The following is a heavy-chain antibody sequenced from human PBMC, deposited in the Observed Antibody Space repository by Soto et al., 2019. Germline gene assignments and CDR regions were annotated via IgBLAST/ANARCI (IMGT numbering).Heavy chain of an antibody. Sequence: ASVKVSCKASGYTFTSYDINWVRQATGQGLEWMGWMNPNSGNTDYTQKFQGRVTMTRNTSISTAYMELSSLRSEDTAVYYCARGLLRYFDWLLYEDYWGQGTLVTVSS. CDR2: MNPNSGNT. V-gene: IGHV1-8*01. D-gene: IGHD3-9*01. CDR1: GYTFTSYD. J-gene: IGHJ4*02. CDR3: ARGLLRYFDWLLYEDY.